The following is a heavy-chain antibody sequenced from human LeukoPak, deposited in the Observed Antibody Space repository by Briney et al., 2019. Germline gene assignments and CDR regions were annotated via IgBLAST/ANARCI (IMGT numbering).Heavy chain of an antibody. J-gene: IGHJ4*02. V-gene: IGHV3-23*01. D-gene: IGHD6-19*01. CDR2: ISGSGGTT. CDR3: ARDHSSGWYSDYFDY. CDR1: GITFTRDV. Sequence: TGGSLRLSCAASGITFTRDVMSWVRQAPGKGLEWVSGISGSGGTTYYADSVTGRFTISRDNSKKTLYLQMNSLRAEDTAVYYCARDHSSGWYSDYFDYWGQGTLVTVSS.